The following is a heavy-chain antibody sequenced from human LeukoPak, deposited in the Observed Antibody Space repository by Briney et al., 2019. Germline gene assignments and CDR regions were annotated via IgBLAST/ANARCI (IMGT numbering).Heavy chain of an antibody. J-gene: IGHJ4*02. CDR3: SRNPCSGGSCYLYHFDY. CDR1: EYSFTGYY. V-gene: IGHV1-2*02. D-gene: IGHD2-15*01. CDR2: INPNSGGT. Sequence: ASVKVSCKASEYSFTGYYVHWVRQAPGQGLEWMGWINPNSGGTKYAQKFQGRVSMTRDTSISTAYMELSRLSSDDPAVYYCSRNPCSGGSCYLYHFDYWGQGTLVTVSS.